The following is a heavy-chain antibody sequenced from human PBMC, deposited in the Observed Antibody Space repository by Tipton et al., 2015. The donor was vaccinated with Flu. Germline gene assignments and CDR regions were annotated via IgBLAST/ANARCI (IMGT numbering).Heavy chain of an antibody. CDR3: ARHERGVSTFP. CDR1: GGSISSGSYF. V-gene: IGHV4-61*09. J-gene: IGHJ5*02. D-gene: IGHD5/OR15-5a*01. CDR2: ISTSGST. Sequence: TLSLTCTVSGGSISSGSYFWGWIRQPAGEGLEWIGHISTSGSTNYNPSLKSRLTLSVDTSKNQSSLRLTSVTATDTALYYCARHERGVSTFPWGQGTLVTVSS.